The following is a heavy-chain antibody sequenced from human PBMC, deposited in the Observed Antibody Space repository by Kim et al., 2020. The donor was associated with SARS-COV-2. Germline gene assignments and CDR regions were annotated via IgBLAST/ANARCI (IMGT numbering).Heavy chain of an antibody. CDR1: GFTFSTYN. D-gene: IGHD1-26*01. CDR2: VSSSGNYI. J-gene: IGHJ3*01. Sequence: GGSLRLSCAASGFTFSTYNMNWVRQAPGKGLEWVSYVSSSGNYIFYADSVKGRFTVSRDNAKGSLYLQMNSLRAEDTAVYYCARMNGNYYLGAFDVWGQG. V-gene: IGHV3-21*01. CDR3: ARMNGNYYLGAFDV.